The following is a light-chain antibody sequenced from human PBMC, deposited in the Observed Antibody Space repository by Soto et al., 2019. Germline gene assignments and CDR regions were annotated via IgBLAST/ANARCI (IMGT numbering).Light chain of an antibody. V-gene: IGKV1-27*01. Sequence: DIQMTQSPSSLSASVGDRLTITCRSSQSISSYLNWYQQKPGKAPQLLIYGATTLQSGVPSRFSGSGSGTDFTLTIASLQPEDVATYYCQKYNSDPLTFGGGTKVDIK. CDR1: QSISSY. CDR3: QKYNSDPLT. CDR2: GAT. J-gene: IGKJ4*01.